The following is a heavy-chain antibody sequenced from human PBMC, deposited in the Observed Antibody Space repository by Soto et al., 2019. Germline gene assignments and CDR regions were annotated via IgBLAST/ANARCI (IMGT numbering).Heavy chain of an antibody. Sequence: QVQLVQSGAEVKKPGASVKVSCKASGYTFTSYGISWVRQAPGQGLEWMGWISAYNGNTNYAQKLQGRVTMTTDTSTSTAYMELRSLRSDGTPVYYCARIGLGRTGYYYYSMDVWGQGTTVTVSS. J-gene: IGHJ6*02. CDR2: ISAYNGNT. V-gene: IGHV1-18*04. CDR3: ARIGLGRTGYYYYSMDV. D-gene: IGHD1-1*01. CDR1: GYTFTSYG.